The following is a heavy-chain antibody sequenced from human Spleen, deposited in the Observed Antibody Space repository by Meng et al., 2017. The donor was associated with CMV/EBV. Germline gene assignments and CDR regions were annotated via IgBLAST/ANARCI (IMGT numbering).Heavy chain of an antibody. V-gene: IGHV1-18*01. CDR3: ARDLIGGGSSSISSLGY. Sequence: ASVKVSCKASGDTFTSYGISWVRQAPGQGLEWMGWISAYNGKTNYAQKIQGRVTMTTDTSTSTAYMELRSLRSDDTAVYYCARDLIGGGSSSISSLGYWGQGTLVTVSS. J-gene: IGHJ4*02. CDR1: GDTFTSYG. CDR2: ISAYNGKT. D-gene: IGHD6-6*01.